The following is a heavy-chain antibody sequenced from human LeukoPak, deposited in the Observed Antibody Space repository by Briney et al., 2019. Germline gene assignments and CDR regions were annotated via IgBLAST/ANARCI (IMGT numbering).Heavy chain of an antibody. CDR2: ISVSGGST. Sequence: GGSLRLSCAASRFIFSSYAMNWVRQAPGKGLEWVSAISVSGGSTYYADSVKGRFTISRDNSKNTLYLQMNSLRAEDTAVYYCAKGLAIFGVVYAFDIWGQGTMVTVSS. CDR1: RFIFSSYA. D-gene: IGHD3-3*01. J-gene: IGHJ3*02. V-gene: IGHV3-23*01. CDR3: AKGLAIFGVVYAFDI.